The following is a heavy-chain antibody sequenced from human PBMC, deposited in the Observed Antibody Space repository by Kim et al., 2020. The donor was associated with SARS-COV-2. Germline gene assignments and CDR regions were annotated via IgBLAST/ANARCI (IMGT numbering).Heavy chain of an antibody. J-gene: IGHJ5*02. CDR2: A. CDR3: ARGRLERGLDP. Sequence: ANYARRSPGRVTITADESTSTAYMELSSLRAEDTAVYYCARGRLERGLDPWGQGTLVTVSS. D-gene: IGHD1-1*01. V-gene: IGHV1-69*01.